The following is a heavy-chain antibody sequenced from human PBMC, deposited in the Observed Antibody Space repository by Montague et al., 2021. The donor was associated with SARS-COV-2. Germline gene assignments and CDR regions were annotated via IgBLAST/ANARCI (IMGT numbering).Heavy chain of an antibody. J-gene: IGHJ4*02. CDR1: GGSISSNY. Sequence: SETLSLTCTVSGGSISSNYWSWIRQPPGKGLEWIGCIYYSGSTNYNPSLKSRVTISVDTSTNQFSLKLSSVTAADTAVDYCAGVKRGYYYGLGVSANFDYWGQGTLVTVSS. V-gene: IGHV4-59*01. CDR2: IYYSGST. D-gene: IGHD3-10*01. CDR3: AGVKRGYYYGLGVSANFDY.